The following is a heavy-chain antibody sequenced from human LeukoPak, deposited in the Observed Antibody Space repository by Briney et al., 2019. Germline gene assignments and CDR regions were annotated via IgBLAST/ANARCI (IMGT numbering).Heavy chain of an antibody. CDR3: AKKYYDILTGYYVQYSAMDV. D-gene: IGHD3-9*01. Sequence: PGGSLRLSCAASGFTFSSYAMRWVRQAPGGGREWVSAISGSGDKTCFPDFVKGSFTISRDNSKHTLYLQLNSLRADDTAVYYCAKKYYDILTGYYVQYSAMDVWGQGTTVTVSS. J-gene: IGHJ6*02. CDR2: ISGSGDKT. CDR1: GFTFSSYA. V-gene: IGHV3-23*01.